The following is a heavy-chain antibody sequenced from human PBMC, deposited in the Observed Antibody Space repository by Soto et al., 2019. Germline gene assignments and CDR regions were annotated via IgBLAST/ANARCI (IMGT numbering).Heavy chain of an antibody. Sequence: GASVKVSCKASGYTFTGYYMHWVRHAPGQGLEWMGWISAYNGNTNYAQKLQGRVTMTTDTSTSTAYMELRSLRSDDTAVYYCARGVLRYRVDVWGQGTTVTVSS. J-gene: IGHJ6*02. CDR2: ISAYNGNT. CDR3: ARGVLRYRVDV. D-gene: IGHD3-9*01. CDR1: GYTFTGYY. V-gene: IGHV1-18*04.